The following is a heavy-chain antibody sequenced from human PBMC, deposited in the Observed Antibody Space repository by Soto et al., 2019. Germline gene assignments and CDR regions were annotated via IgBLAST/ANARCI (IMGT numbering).Heavy chain of an antibody. CDR3: ARGGYNYSYDTFDI. D-gene: IGHD5-18*01. J-gene: IGHJ3*02. Sequence: ASVKVSCKASGYTFTGYYMHWVLQAPGQGLEWMGWINPNTGATNSAQKFQGWVTMTRDTSINTAYLELRRLRSDDTAVYYCARGGYNYSYDTFDIWGRGTMVTVSS. CDR1: GYTFTGYY. CDR2: INPNTGAT. V-gene: IGHV1-2*04.